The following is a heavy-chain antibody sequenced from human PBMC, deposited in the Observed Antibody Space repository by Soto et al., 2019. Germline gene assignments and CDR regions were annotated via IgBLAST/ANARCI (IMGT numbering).Heavy chain of an antibody. Sequence: VASVKVSCKASGYTFTSYAMHWVRQAPGQRLEWMGWINAGNGNTKYSQKFQGRATITRDTSASTAYMELSSLRSEDTAVYYCARDIVVVVAATRYYYYYGMDVWGQGTTVTVSS. V-gene: IGHV1-3*01. CDR1: GYTFTSYA. CDR2: INAGNGNT. J-gene: IGHJ6*02. CDR3: ARDIVVVVAATRYYYYYGMDV. D-gene: IGHD2-15*01.